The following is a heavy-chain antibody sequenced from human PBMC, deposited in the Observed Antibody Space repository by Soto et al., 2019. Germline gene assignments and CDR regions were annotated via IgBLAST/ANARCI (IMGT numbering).Heavy chain of an antibody. D-gene: IGHD2-15*01. CDR2: IVVGSGNT. V-gene: IGHV1-58*01. CDR1: GFTFTSSA. CDR3: AARCSGGSCYGQYYFDY. Sequence: QMQLVQSGPEVKKPGTSVKVSCKASGFTFTSSAVQWVRQARGQRLEWIGWIVVGSGNTNYAQKFQERVTITRDMSXSXXYMERSSLRSEDTAVYYWAARCSGGSCYGQYYFDYWGQGTLVTVSS. J-gene: IGHJ4*02.